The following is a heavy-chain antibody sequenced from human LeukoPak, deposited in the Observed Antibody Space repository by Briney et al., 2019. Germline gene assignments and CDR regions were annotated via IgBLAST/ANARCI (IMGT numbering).Heavy chain of an antibody. CDR3: ARDLYQLLFGMDV. CDR1: GFTFSSYS. D-gene: IGHD2-2*01. V-gene: IGHV3-21*01. CDR2: ISSSSSYI. Sequence: GGFLRLSCAASGFTFSSYSMNWVRQAPGKGLEWVSSISSSSSYIYYADSVKGRFTISRDNAKNSLYLQMNSLRAEDTAVYYCARDLYQLLFGMDVWGQGTTVTVSS. J-gene: IGHJ6*02.